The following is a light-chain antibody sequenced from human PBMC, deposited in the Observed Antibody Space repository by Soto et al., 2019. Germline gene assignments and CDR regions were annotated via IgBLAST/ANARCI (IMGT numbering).Light chain of an antibody. J-gene: IGKJ2*01. Sequence: DLQMTQSPASLSASVGDRVTITCQASQDISNYLNWYQQKAGKAPMLLIYDTSELHTGVPSRFSGSGSGTEFTFTISSLQPEDIATYYCQQYDKLVSFGQGTKLEIK. V-gene: IGKV1-33*01. CDR1: QDISNY. CDR2: DTS. CDR3: QQYDKLVS.